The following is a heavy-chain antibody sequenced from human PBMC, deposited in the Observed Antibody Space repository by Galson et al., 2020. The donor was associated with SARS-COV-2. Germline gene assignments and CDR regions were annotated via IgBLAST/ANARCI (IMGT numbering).Heavy chain of an antibody. J-gene: IGHJ4*02. CDR1: GFSLSTSGMC. D-gene: IGHD3-9*01. Sequence: VSGPTLVKPTQTLTLTCTFSGFSLSTSGMCVSWIRQPPGKALEWLARIDWDDDKYYSTSLKTRLTISKDTSKNQVVLTMTNMDPVDTATYYCARVYYDILTGYYGEGLFDYWGQGTLVTVSS. V-gene: IGHV2-70*11. CDR2: IDWDDDK. CDR3: ARVYYDILTGYYGEGLFDY.